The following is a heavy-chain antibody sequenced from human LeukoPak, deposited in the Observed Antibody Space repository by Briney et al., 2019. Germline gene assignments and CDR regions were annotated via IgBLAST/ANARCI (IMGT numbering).Heavy chain of an antibody. D-gene: IGHD3-22*01. J-gene: IGHJ4*02. Sequence: SETLSLTCTVSGGSFSTYYWTWIRQPPGKGLEWIGYIYYSGSTNYNPSLRSRVTISVDASKNQFSLRLRSVTSADTALYHCARGNSYYDSSGYYYGSGYFDYWGQGTLVTVSS. V-gene: IGHV4-59*01. CDR3: ARGNSYYDSSGYYYGSGYFDY. CDR2: IYYSGST. CDR1: GGSFSTYY.